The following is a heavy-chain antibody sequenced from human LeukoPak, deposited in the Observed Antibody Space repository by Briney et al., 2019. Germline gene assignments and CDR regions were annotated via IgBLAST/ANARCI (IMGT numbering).Heavy chain of an antibody. J-gene: IGHJ4*02. V-gene: IGHV3-48*04. Sequence: GGSLRLSCAASGFTFSRYSMNWVRQAPGKGLEGVSYISSSSSTMYYADSVKGRFTISRDNGKNSLYLQVNSLRAEDASVYYCARDLGYSSGWPFDCWGQGTLVTVSS. CDR3: ARDLGYSSGWPFDC. D-gene: IGHD6-19*01. CDR1: GFTFSRYS. CDR2: ISSSSSTM.